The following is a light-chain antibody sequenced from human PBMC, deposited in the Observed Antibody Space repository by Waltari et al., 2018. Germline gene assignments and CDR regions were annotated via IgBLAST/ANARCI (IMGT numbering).Light chain of an antibody. CDR1: SSNIGSNT. CDR2: SNN. V-gene: IGLV1-44*01. CDR3: AAWDDSLNGPV. Sequence: QSVLTQPPSASGTPGQRVTISCSGSSSNIGSNTVNWYQQLPGTAPKLLIYSNNPRPSGVPDRVSGSKSGTSASLATSGLQSEDGADYYCAAWDDSLNGPVFGGGTKLTVL. J-gene: IGLJ2*01.